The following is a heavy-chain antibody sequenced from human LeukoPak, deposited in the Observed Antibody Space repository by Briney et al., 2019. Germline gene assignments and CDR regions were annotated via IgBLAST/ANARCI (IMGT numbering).Heavy chain of an antibody. J-gene: IGHJ4*02. V-gene: IGHV3-74*01. CDR1: GFTFSSYW. Sequence: GGSLRLSCAASGFTFSSYWMHWVRQAPGKGLVWVSRINTDGSSTSYADSVKGRFTISRDNAKNTLYLQMNSLRAEDTAVYYCARGDYDFRSGPTHYDYWGQGILVTVSS. CDR3: ARGDYDFRSGPTHYDY. D-gene: IGHD3-3*01. CDR2: INTDGSST.